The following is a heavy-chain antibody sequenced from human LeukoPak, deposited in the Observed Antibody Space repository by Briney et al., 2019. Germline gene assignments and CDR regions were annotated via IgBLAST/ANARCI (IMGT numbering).Heavy chain of an antibody. Sequence: GGSLRLSCAASGFTFSSYAMSWVRQAPGKGLEWVSAISGSGGSTYYADSVKGRFTISRDNSKNTLYLQMNSLRAEDTAVYYCAKDHTAGLTTVTLGHWGQGTLVTVAS. V-gene: IGHV3-23*01. CDR2: ISGSGGST. J-gene: IGHJ4*02. CDR3: AKDHTAGLTTVTLGH. D-gene: IGHD4-17*01. CDR1: GFTFSSYA.